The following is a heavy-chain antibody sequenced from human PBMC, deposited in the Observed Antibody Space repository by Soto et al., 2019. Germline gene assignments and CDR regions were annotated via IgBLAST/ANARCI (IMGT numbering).Heavy chain of an antibody. V-gene: IGHV1-69*01. Sequence: QVQLVQSGAEVKKPGSSVKVSCKASGGTFSSYAISWVRQAPGQGLEWMGGIIPIFGTANYAQKFQGRVTITADESKRTAYMELRSLRYEDTAVYYCARDLRATRCMDVWGQGTTVTVSS. CDR1: GGTFSSYA. J-gene: IGHJ6*02. CDR2: IIPIFGTA. CDR3: ARDLRATRCMDV.